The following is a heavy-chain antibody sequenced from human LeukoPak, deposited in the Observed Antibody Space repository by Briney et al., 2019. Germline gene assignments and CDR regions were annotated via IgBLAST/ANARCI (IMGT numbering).Heavy chain of an antibody. CDR3: ARTSSSWTGTDFDY. CDR2: ISAYNGNT. CDR1: GYTFTSY. J-gene: IGHJ4*02. V-gene: IGHV1-18*01. D-gene: IGHD6-13*01. Sequence: ASVKVSCTASGYTFTSYVSWVRQAPGQGLEWMGWISAYNGNTNYAQKLQGRVTMTTDTSTSTAYMELRSLRSDDTAVYYCARTSSSWTGTDFDYWGQGTLVTVSS.